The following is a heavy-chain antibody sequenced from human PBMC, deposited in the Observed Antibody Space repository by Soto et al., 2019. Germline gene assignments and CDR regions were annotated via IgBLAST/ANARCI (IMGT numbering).Heavy chain of an antibody. J-gene: IGHJ5*02. V-gene: IGHV4-34*01. Sequence: PSETLSLTCAVYGGSFSGYYWSWIRQPPGKGLEWIGEINHRGSTNYNPSLESRVIISLDTSNNQFSLRLRSVTAADTAVYYCARDYTTWGQGTLVTVSS. D-gene: IGHD3-3*01. CDR1: GGSFSGYY. CDR3: ARDYTT. CDR2: INHRGST.